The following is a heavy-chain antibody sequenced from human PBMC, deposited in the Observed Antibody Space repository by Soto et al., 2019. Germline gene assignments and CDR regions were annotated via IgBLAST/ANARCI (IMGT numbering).Heavy chain of an antibody. Sequence: KPSETLSLTCTVSGGSISSGGYYWSWIRQHPGKGLEWIGYIYCSGSTYYNPSLKSRVTISVDTSKNQFSLKLSSVTAADTAVYYCARVAEHNWFDPWGQGTLVTVSS. D-gene: IGHD2-15*01. CDR2: IYCSGST. CDR1: GGSISSGGYY. V-gene: IGHV4-31*03. J-gene: IGHJ5*02. CDR3: ARVAEHNWFDP.